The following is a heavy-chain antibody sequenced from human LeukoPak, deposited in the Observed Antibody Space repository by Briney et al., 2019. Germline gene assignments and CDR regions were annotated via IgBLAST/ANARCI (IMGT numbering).Heavy chain of an antibody. Sequence: SVTVSCKASGGTFSSYAISWVRQAPGQGLEWMGRIIPILGIANYAQKFQGRVTITADKSTSTAYMELSSLRSEDTAVYYCARDQYGYSGYPGDYWGQGTLVTVSS. CDR1: GGTFSSYA. J-gene: IGHJ4*02. CDR3: ARDQYGYSGYPGDY. V-gene: IGHV1-69*04. CDR2: IIPILGIA. D-gene: IGHD5-12*01.